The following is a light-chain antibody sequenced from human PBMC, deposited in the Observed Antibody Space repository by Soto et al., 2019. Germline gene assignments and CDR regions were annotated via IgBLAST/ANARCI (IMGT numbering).Light chain of an antibody. CDR1: QGISSW. J-gene: IGKJ3*01. Sequence: DIQMTQSPSSVSASVGDRVTITCRASQGISSWLAWYQQKPGKAPKLLIYAASSLQSGVSSRFSVSTPGTESTLSITSLQPEDFATYHCEQANSFPFPFGPGTKVVIK. V-gene: IGKV1-12*01. CDR3: EQANSFPFP. CDR2: AAS.